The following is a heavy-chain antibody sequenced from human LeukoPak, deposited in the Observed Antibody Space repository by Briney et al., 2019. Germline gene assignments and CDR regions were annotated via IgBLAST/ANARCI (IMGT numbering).Heavy chain of an antibody. V-gene: IGHV3-48*01. Sequence: GGSLRLSCAASGFTFSSYSMNWVRQAPGKGLEWVSYISGGSGTIYYADSVKGRFTISRDNAKNSLYLQINSLRAEDTAVYFCARQYGSGSYHYWGQGTLVTVSS. D-gene: IGHD3-10*01. CDR2: ISGGSGTI. CDR3: ARQYGSGSYHY. CDR1: GFTFSSYS. J-gene: IGHJ4*02.